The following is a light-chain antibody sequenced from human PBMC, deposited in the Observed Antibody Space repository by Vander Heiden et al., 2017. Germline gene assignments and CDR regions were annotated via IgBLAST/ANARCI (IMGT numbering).Light chain of an antibody. CDR3: QLYDNWPPWT. V-gene: IGKV3-15*01. CDR1: QSVSIN. CDR2: GAS. Sequence: DIVMTQSPATLSVSPGERATLSCRASQSVSINLAWYQQKPGQAPRLLIYGASTRATGIPARFSGSGSGTEFTLTISSLQSEDFAVYYCQLYDNWPPWTFGQRTKVEIK. J-gene: IGKJ1*01.